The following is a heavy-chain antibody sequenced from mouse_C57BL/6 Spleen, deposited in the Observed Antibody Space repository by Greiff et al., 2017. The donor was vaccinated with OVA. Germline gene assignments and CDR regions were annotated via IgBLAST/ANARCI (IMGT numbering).Heavy chain of an antibody. CDR2: IYPGSGNT. CDR1: GYTFTDYY. V-gene: IGHV1-76*01. CDR3: ARRGLEVYAMDY. D-gene: IGHD2-4*01. Sequence: QVQLQQSGAELVRPGASVKLSCKASGYTFTDYYINWVKQRPGQGLEWIARIYPGSGNTYYNEKFKGKATLTAEKSSSTAYMQLSSLTSEDSAVYFCARRGLEVYAMDYWGQGTSVTVSS. J-gene: IGHJ4*01.